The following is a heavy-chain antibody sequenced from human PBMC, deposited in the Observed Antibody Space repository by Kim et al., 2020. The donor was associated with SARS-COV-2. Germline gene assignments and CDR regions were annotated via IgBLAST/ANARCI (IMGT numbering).Heavy chain of an antibody. D-gene: IGHD4-17*01. CDR1: GGTFSSYA. V-gene: IGHV1-69*04. J-gene: IGHJ6*02. CDR3: ARDDGDYPSTYYYYGMDG. CDR2: IIPILGIA. Sequence: SVKVSCKASGGTFSSYAISWVRQAPGQGLEWMGRIIPILGIANYAQKFQGRVTITADKSTSTAYMELSSLRSEDTAVYYCARDDGDYPSTYYYYGMDGWGQGTTVTVSS.